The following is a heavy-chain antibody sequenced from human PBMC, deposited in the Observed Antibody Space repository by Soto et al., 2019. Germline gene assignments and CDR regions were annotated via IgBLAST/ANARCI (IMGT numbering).Heavy chain of an antibody. J-gene: IGHJ4*02. CDR1: GFTFSSYS. CDR3: ERDLVYCSSTGCYNSPSPPDY. V-gene: IGHV3-21*01. Sequence: GGSLRLSCAVSGFTFSSYSMNWVRQAPGKGLEWVSSISSSSSYIYYADSVKGRFTISRDNAKKSLYLLMNSPRAEDTAVYYFERDLVYCSSTGCYNSPSPPDYWGQGTLVTVSS. D-gene: IGHD2-2*02. CDR2: ISSSSSYI.